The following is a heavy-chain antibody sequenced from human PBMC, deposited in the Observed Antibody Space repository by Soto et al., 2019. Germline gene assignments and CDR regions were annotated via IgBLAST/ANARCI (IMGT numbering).Heavy chain of an antibody. CDR2: ISAYSGKT. CDR1: GYTFTTYG. Sequence: QVPLVQSGGEVKKPGASVKVSCKTSGYTFTTYGISWVRQAPGQGLEWVGWISAYSGKTHYAQKFQGKLTMTTDTSTNTAYLELRSLRSDDTAVYYCARDPYLGDHQYWGQGTLVTVSS. CDR3: ARDPYLGDHQY. D-gene: IGHD3-16*01. J-gene: IGHJ4*02. V-gene: IGHV1-18*01.